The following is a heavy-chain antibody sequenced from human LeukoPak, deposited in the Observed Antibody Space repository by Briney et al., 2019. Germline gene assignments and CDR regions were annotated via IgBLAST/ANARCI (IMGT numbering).Heavy chain of an antibody. D-gene: IGHD3-3*01. CDR3: ARGKEKRYYDLWSGHLYGMDV. CDR2: MNPNSGNT. Sequence: ASVKVSCKASGYTFTSYDINWVRQATGQGLEWMGWMNPNSGNTGYAQKFQGRVTMTRNTSISTAYMELSSLRSEDTAVYYCARGKEKRYYDLWSGHLYGMDVWGQGTTVTVSS. V-gene: IGHV1-8*01. CDR1: GYTFTSYD. J-gene: IGHJ6*02.